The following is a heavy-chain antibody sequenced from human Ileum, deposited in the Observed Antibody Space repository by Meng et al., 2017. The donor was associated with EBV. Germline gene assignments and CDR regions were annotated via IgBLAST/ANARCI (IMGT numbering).Heavy chain of an antibody. CDR1: GVSLSTNGGV. D-gene: IGHD3-16*01. V-gene: IGHV2-5*02. CDR3: AHKPSGEDFFDY. CDR2: IYYDDYQ. Sequence: IAFKDLVSTLVHPPQPLTLTRIFSGVSLSTNGGVVGVIRQPPGKALEWLAIIYYDDYQRYIPSLKTRLTITRVTSKSQVVLTMTNMDPVDTATYYCAHKPSGEDFFDYWGQGTLVTVSS. J-gene: IGHJ4*02.